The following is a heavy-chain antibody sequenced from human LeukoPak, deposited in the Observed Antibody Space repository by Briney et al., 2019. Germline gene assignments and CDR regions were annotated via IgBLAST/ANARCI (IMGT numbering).Heavy chain of an antibody. V-gene: IGHV4-39*01. CDR2: IYYSGST. CDR3: ARPRITMIVEDWYFDL. J-gene: IGHJ2*01. CDR1: GGSISSSSYY. Sequence: SETLSLTCTVSGGSISSSSYYWGWIRQPPGKGLEWIGSIYYSGSTYYNPSLKSRVTISVDTSKNQFSLKLSSVTAADTAVYYCARPRITMIVEDWYFDLWGRGTLVTVSS. D-gene: IGHD3-22*01.